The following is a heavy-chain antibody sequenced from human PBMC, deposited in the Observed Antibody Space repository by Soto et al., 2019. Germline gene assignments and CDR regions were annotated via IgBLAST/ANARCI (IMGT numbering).Heavy chain of an antibody. Sequence: SETLSLTCAVYGGSFSGYYWSWIRQPPGKGLEWIGEINHSGSTNYNPSLKSRVTISVDTSKNQFSLKLSSVTAADTAVYYCARGYIVLMVYAPLAWFDPWGQGTLVTVSS. CDR3: ARGYIVLMVYAPLAWFDP. CDR2: INHSGST. V-gene: IGHV4-34*01. CDR1: GGSFSGYY. D-gene: IGHD2-8*01. J-gene: IGHJ5*02.